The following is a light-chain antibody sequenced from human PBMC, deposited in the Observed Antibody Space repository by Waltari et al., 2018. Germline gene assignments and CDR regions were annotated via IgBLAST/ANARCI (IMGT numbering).Light chain of an antibody. J-gene: IGLJ2*01. CDR3: SSRELSGHVV. Sequence: SSDLTQDPAVSVALGQTVRITCQGDILRTYYGNWCRQKPGQPPELVIYGKNNWPSGIPDRFSASSSGNTASLIITGAQAEDEADYYCSSRELSGHVVFGGGTRLTVL. CDR2: GKN. CDR1: ILRTYY. V-gene: IGLV3-19*01.